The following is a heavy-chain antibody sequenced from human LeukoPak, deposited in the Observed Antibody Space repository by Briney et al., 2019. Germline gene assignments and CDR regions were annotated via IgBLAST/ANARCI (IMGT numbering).Heavy chain of an antibody. CDR3: ASTGYSSGWYNLYYYYGMDV. J-gene: IGHJ6*02. Sequence: PSETLSLTCTVSGGSISSSSYYWGWIRQPPGTGLEGIGSIYYSGSTYYNPSLKSRVTISVDTSKNQFSLKLSSVTAADTAVYYCASTGYSSGWYNLYYYYGMDVWGQGTTVTVSS. D-gene: IGHD6-19*01. CDR1: GGSISSSSYY. V-gene: IGHV4-39*01. CDR2: IYYSGST.